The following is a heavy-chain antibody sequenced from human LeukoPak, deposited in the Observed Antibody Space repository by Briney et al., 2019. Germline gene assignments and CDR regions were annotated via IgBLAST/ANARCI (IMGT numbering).Heavy chain of an antibody. CDR2: LNGNGGSRT. D-gene: IGHD6-19*01. Sequence: GGSLRLSCAASGFAFADYGMSWVRQAPGKGLEWVSGLNGNGGSRTGYADSVKGRFTISRDNAKNSLYLQMNSLRAVDTALYYCARDGSGWYSDYWGQGTLVTVSS. CDR1: GFAFADYG. CDR3: ARDGSGWYSDY. J-gene: IGHJ4*02. V-gene: IGHV3-20*04.